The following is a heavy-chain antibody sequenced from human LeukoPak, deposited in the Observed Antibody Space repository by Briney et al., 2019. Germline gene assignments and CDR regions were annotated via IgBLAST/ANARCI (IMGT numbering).Heavy chain of an antibody. CDR3: AKDISDDPGGFDY. CDR2: IPPDASFT. D-gene: IGHD3-16*01. Sequence: GGSLRLSCAASGFTFSKYWMHWVRQVPGKGLMWVSRIPPDASFTDHADSVKGRFTISRDNAKNTLYLQMNSLRAEDTALYYCAKDISDDPGGFDYWGQGTLVTVSS. CDR1: GFTFSKYW. J-gene: IGHJ4*02. V-gene: IGHV3-74*01.